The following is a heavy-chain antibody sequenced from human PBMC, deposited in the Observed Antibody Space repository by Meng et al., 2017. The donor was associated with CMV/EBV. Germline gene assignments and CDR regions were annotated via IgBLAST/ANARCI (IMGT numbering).Heavy chain of an antibody. Sequence: QVQLTEPGQGLLKPSQTLSLTCNVSGGSISSGDYYWSWIRQPPGKGLEWIGYIYYSGSTYYNPSLKSRVTISVDTSKNQFSLKLSSVTAADTAVYYCARVPITYYYGSGSYYFDYWGQGTLVTVSS. CDR3: ARVPITYYYGSGSYYFDY. J-gene: IGHJ4*02. D-gene: IGHD3-10*01. CDR1: GGSISSGDYY. V-gene: IGHV4-30-4*08. CDR2: IYYSGST.